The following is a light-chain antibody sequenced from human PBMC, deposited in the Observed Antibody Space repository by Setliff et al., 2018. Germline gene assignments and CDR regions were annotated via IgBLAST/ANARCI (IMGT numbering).Light chain of an antibody. CDR1: SSDVGTYNY. Sequence: QSVLAQPRSVSGSPGQSVTISCTGTSSDVGTYNYVSWYQQHPGKVPKLMIYDVSKRPSGVPDRFSGSESGTSASLAISGLQSEDEADYYCAAWDDSLNGHVFGTGTKV. J-gene: IGLJ1*01. CDR2: DVS. V-gene: IGLV2-11*01. CDR3: AAWDDSLNGHV.